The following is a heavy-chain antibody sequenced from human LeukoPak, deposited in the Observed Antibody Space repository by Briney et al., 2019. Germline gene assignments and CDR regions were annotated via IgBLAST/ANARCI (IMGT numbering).Heavy chain of an antibody. D-gene: IGHD5-18*01. CDR2: INHSGST. CDR3: ARGSARYSYAKPHYYYYYMDV. V-gene: IGHV4-34*01. CDR1: GGSFSGYY. J-gene: IGHJ6*03. Sequence: SETLSLTCAVYGGSFSGYYWSWIRQPPGKGLEWIGEINHSGSTNYNPSLKSRVTISVDTSKNQFSLKLSSVTAADTAVYYCARGSARYSYAKPHYYYYYMDVWGKGTTVTVSS.